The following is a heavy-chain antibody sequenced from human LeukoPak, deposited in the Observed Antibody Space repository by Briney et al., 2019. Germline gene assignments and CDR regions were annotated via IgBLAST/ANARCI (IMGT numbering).Heavy chain of an antibody. CDR3: AREYGSGSYYILDY. V-gene: IGHV1-18*01. CDR1: GYTFTSYG. D-gene: IGHD3-10*01. CDR2: ISAYNGNT. Sequence: ASVKVSCRASGYTFTSYGISWVRQAPGQGLEWMGWISAYNGNTNYAQKLQGRVTMTTDTSTSTAYMELRSLRSDDTAVYYCAREYGSGSYYILDYWGQGTLVTVSS. J-gene: IGHJ4*02.